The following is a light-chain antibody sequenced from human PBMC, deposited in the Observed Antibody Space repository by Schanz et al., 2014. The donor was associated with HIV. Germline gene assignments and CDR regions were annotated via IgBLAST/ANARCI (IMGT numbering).Light chain of an antibody. J-gene: IGLJ3*02. CDR1: SSDVGGYNY. Sequence: QSVLTQPASVSGSPGQSITISCTGTSSDVGGYNYVAWYQQHAGKAPKLMIFDVSNRPSGVSYRFSGSKSGNTASLTISGLQAEDEADYYCCSYAGTYWVFGGGTKLTVL. CDR3: CSYAGTYWV. V-gene: IGLV2-14*01. CDR2: DVS.